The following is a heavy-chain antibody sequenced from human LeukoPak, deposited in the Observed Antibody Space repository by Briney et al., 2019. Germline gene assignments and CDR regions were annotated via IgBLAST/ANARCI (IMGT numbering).Heavy chain of an antibody. J-gene: IGHJ6*03. Sequence: SETLSLTCAVYGGSFSNYYWSWIRQPPGKGLEWIGEINHSGSTNYNPSLKSRVTISVDTSKNQFSLKLSSVTAADTAVYYCARNARIVGASLYYYYYMDVWGKGTTVTVSS. V-gene: IGHV4-34*01. CDR2: INHSGST. CDR1: GGSFSNYY. CDR3: ARNARIVGASLYYYYYMDV. D-gene: IGHD1-26*01.